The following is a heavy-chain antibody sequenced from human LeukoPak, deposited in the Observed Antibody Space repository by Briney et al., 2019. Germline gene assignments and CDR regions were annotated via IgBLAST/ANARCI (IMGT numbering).Heavy chain of an antibody. Sequence: GGSLRLSCAASGFTFSTYTMNWVRQAPGKGLEWVSSISSSTTYIYYTDSVKGRFSISRDNAKNSVYLQMNSLRAEDTAVYYCARGVCGGNCYYKFDIWGQGTMVTVSS. CDR2: ISSSTTYI. CDR1: GFTFSTYT. V-gene: IGHV3-21*01. CDR3: ARGVCGGNCYYKFDI. D-gene: IGHD2-15*01. J-gene: IGHJ3*02.